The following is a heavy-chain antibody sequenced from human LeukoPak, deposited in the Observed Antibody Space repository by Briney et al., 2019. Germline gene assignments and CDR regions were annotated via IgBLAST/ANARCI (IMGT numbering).Heavy chain of an antibody. V-gene: IGHV4-34*01. CDR2: INHSGST. Sequence: SETLSLTCAVYGGSFSGYYWSWMRQPPGKGLEWIGEINHSGSTNYNPSLKSRVTISVDTSKNQFSLKLSSVTAADTAVYYCARRKLLSWKPFDYWGQGTLVTVSS. CDR3: ARRKLLSWKPFDY. J-gene: IGHJ4*02. D-gene: IGHD2-21*02. CDR1: GGSFSGYY.